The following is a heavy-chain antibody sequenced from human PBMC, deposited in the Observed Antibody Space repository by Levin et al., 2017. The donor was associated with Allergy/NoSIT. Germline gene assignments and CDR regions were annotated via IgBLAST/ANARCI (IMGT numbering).Heavy chain of an antibody. V-gene: IGHV3-48*01. CDR1: GFTFSSSS. Sequence: LSLTCAASGFTFSSSSMNWVRQAPGKGLEWVSYISSSSSTIYYADSVKDRFTISRDNAKNSLYLQMNSLRAEDTAVYYCALGSNTAMVDYWGQGTLVTVSS. CDR2: ISSSSSTI. J-gene: IGHJ4*02. D-gene: IGHD5-18*01. CDR3: ALGSNTAMVDY.